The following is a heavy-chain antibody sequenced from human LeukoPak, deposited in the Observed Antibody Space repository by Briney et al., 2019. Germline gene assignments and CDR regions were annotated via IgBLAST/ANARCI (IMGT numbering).Heavy chain of an antibody. CDR2: INPNSGGT. V-gene: IGHV1-2*02. D-gene: IGHD3-3*01. CDR1: GYTFAGYY. J-gene: IGHJ5*02. CDR3: ARDPEYYDFWSGYYPGNWFDP. Sequence: GASVKVSCKASGYTFAGYYMHWVRQAPGQGLEWMGWINPNSGGTNYAQKFQGRVTMTRDTSISTAYMELSRLRSDDTAVYYCARDPEYYDFWSGYYPGNWFDPWGQGTLVTVSS.